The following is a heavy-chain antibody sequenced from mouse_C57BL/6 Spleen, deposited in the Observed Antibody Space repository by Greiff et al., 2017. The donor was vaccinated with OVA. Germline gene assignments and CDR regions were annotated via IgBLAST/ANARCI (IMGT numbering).Heavy chain of an antibody. J-gene: IGHJ2*01. CDR2: IDPSDSYT. Sequence: QVQLQQPGAELVRPGTSVKLSCKASGYTFTSYWMHWVKQRPGQGLEWIGVIDPSDSYTNYNQKFKGKATLTVDTSSSTAYMQLSSLTSEDSAVYYCARRGTGTGYFDYWGQGTTLTVSS. D-gene: IGHD4-1*01. CDR3: ARRGTGTGYFDY. V-gene: IGHV1-59*01. CDR1: GYTFTSYW.